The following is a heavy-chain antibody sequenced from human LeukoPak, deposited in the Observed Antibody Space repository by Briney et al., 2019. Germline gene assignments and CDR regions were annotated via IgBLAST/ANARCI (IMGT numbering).Heavy chain of an antibody. V-gene: IGHV4-59*01. CDR1: GGSISRYY. Sequence: SETLSLTCTVSGGSISRYYWSWIRQPPVRGLEWIGYIDYSGSSNSNPSLKSRATISLDTSNNQFSLKLSSVTAADTAVYYCARGLRLSAAGTNFDSWGQGTLVTVSS. CDR3: ARGLRLSAAGTNFDS. J-gene: IGHJ4*02. D-gene: IGHD6-13*01. CDR2: IDYSGSS.